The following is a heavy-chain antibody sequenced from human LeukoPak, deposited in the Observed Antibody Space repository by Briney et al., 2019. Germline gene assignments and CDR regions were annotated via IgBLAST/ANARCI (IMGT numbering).Heavy chain of an antibody. Sequence: GRSLRLSCAASGFTFSSYGMHWVRQAPGKGLEWVSAISAGGGSAGSGTTYYADSVKGRFTISRDNSKNTLYLQMNSLRADDTAVYFCAVPQWELLNWGQGTLVTVSS. J-gene: IGHJ4*02. CDR3: AVPQWELLN. CDR2: ISAGGGSAGSGTT. D-gene: IGHD1-26*01. V-gene: IGHV3-23*01. CDR1: GFTFSSYG.